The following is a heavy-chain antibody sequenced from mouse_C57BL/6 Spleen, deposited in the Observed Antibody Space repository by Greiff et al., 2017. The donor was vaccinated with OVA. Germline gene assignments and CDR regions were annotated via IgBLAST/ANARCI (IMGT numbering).Heavy chain of an antibody. J-gene: IGHJ3*01. D-gene: IGHD2-3*01. V-gene: IGHV3-6*01. Sequence: VQLKESGPGLVKPSQSLSLTCSVTGYSITSGYYWNWIRQFPGNKLEWMGYISYDGSNNYNPSLKNRISITRDTSKNQFFLKLNSVTTEDTATYYCAHDGYYDWFAYWGQGTLVTVSA. CDR2: ISYDGSN. CDR1: GYSITSGYY. CDR3: AHDGYYDWFAY.